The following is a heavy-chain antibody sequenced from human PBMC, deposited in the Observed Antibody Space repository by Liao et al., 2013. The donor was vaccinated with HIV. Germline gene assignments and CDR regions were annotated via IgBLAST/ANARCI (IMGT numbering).Heavy chain of an antibody. Sequence: QVQXQESGPGLVKPSETLSLICTVSGGSISGYYWNWIRQPAGKGLEWIGHIYGSGRTNYNPSLKSRVTMSVGTSKNQFSLKLSAVTAADTAVYYCARGRGRLVPRYFDLLGPVAPWSLSPQ. D-gene: IGHD2-2*01. CDR1: GGSISGYY. J-gene: IGHJ2*01. CDR2: IYGSGRT. CDR3: ARGRGRLVPRYFDL. V-gene: IGHV4-4*07.